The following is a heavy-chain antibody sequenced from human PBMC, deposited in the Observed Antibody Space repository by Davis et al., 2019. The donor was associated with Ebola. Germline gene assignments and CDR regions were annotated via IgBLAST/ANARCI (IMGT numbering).Heavy chain of an antibody. CDR3: AKDRKSRTVTTFPTYYYGMDV. V-gene: IGHV3-30*04. J-gene: IGHJ6*02. D-gene: IGHD4-17*01. Sequence: PGGSLRLSCAASGFTFSSYAMHWVRQAPGKGLEWVAVISYDGSNKYYADSVKGRFTISRDNSKNTLYLQMNSLRAEDTAVYYCAKDRKSRTVTTFPTYYYGMDVWGQGTTVTVSS. CDR2: ISYDGSNK. CDR1: GFTFSSYA.